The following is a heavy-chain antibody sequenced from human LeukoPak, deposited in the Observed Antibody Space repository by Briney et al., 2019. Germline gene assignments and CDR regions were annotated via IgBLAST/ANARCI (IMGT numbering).Heavy chain of an antibody. V-gene: IGHV4-59*08. D-gene: IGHD6-19*01. CDR3: ARQGGAVAGRAVDY. CDR1: GASLSNYY. CDR2: IYYSGST. Sequence: PSETLSLTCTVSGASLSNYYWSWIRQPPGKGLEWIGYIYYSGSTDYNPSLKSRVTISVDTSKNQFSLKLSSVTAADTAVYYCARQGGAVAGRAVDYWGQGTLVTVSS. J-gene: IGHJ4*02.